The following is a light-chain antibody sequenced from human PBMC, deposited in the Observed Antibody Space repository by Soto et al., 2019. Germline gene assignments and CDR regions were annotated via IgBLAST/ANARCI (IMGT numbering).Light chain of an antibody. CDR3: LRYSSSQWT. Sequence: EIVLTQSPGTLSLSPGERATLSCRASQSVSSNYLAWYQQKPGQAPRLLIFGASIRPTGISDRFSGSGSGTDFTLTITRLEHEDFAVYFCLRYSSSQWTFGQRTNVEIK. CDR1: QSVSSNY. V-gene: IGKV3-20*01. J-gene: IGKJ1*01. CDR2: GAS.